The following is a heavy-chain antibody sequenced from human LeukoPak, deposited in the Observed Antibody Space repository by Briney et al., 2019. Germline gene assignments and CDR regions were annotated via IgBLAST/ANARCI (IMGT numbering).Heavy chain of an antibody. CDR2: IYYSGST. Sequence: SETLSLSCTVSGFSISSYYWSWIRQPPGKGLEWVGYIYYSGSTNYNPSLKSRVTISVDTSKNQFSLKLSSVTAADTAVYYCARDPGGPYCSSTSCFDYYYGMDVWGQGTTVTVSS. D-gene: IGHD2-2*01. CDR1: GFSISSYY. J-gene: IGHJ6*02. V-gene: IGHV4-59*01. CDR3: ARDPGGPYCSSTSCFDYYYGMDV.